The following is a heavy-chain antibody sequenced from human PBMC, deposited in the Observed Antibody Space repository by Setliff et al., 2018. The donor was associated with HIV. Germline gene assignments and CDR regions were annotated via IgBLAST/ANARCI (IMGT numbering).Heavy chain of an antibody. CDR1: GYSFTSYW. CDR2: IYPGDSDT. D-gene: IGHD6-13*01. V-gene: IGHV5-51*01. CDR3: ARHRHTAAGTLDAFDI. Sequence: GESLKISCKSSGYSFTSYWIGWVRQMPGKGLEWMGIIYPGDSDTRYSPSFQGQVTISADKSISTAYLQWSTLKASDTAIYYCARHRHTAAGTLDAFDIWGQGTVVTVSS. J-gene: IGHJ3*02.